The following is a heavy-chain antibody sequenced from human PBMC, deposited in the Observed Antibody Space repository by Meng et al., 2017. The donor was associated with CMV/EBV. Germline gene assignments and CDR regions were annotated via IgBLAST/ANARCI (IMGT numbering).Heavy chain of an antibody. J-gene: IGHJ3*02. Sequence: SVKVSCKASGGTFSSYAISWVRQAPGQGLEWMGGIIPILGIANYAQKFQGRVTITADKSTSTAYMELSSLRSEDTAVYYCAGRYCSSTSCYTHGYGAFDIWGQGTMVT. D-gene: IGHD2-2*02. CDR1: GGTFSSYA. CDR3: AGRYCSSTSCYTHGYGAFDI. V-gene: IGHV1-69*10. CDR2: IIPILGIA.